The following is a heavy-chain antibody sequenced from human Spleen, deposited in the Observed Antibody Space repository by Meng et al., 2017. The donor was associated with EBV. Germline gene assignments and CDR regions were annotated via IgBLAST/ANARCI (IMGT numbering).Heavy chain of an antibody. V-gene: IGHV4-61*01. CDR1: GGSVSIGRYY. CDR2: IYFTGST. J-gene: IGHJ4*02. D-gene: IGHD2-2*02. CDR3: ARKLYTDSFFDS. Sequence: QVELQEPGPGLLKPSETLSLTCSVSGGSVSIGRYYWSWIRQPPGKGLEWIGYIYFTGSTKVHPSLKSRLTISVDTAKNQFSLKLTSVTAADTAVYYCARKLYTDSFFDSWGQGTLVTVSS.